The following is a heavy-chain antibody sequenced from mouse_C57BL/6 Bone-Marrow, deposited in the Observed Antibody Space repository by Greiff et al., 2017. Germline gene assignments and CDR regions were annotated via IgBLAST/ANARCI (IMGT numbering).Heavy chain of an antibody. D-gene: IGHD2-1*01. CDR1: GFTFTDYY. CDR3: ARSRLYGNYAMDY. CDR2: VNPYNGGT. Sequence: VQLKQSGPVLVKPGPSVKISCKASGFTFTDYYMHWVKQSHGKSLEWIGLVNPYNGGTSYNQKFKGKATLTVYTSSSTAYMELNSLTSEDSAVYYCARSRLYGNYAMDYWGQGTSVTVSS. V-gene: IGHV1-36*01. J-gene: IGHJ4*01.